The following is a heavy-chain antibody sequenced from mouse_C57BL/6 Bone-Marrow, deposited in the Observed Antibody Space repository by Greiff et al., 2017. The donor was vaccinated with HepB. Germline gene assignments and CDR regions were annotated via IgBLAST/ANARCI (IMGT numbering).Heavy chain of an antibody. CDR2: INPGSGGT. Sequence: VKLQESGAELVRPGPSVKVSCKASGYAFTNYLIEWVKQRPGQGLEWIGVINPGSGGTNYNEKFKGKATLTADKSSSTAYMQLSSLTSEDSAVYFCARRATVKGYYFDYWGQGTTLTVSS. D-gene: IGHD1-1*01. CDR3: ARRATVKGYYFDY. CDR1: GYAFTNYL. J-gene: IGHJ2*01. V-gene: IGHV1-54*01.